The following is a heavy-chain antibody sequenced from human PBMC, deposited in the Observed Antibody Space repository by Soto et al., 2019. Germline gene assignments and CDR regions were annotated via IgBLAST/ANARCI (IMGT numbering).Heavy chain of an antibody. CDR1: GFTFSSYA. CDR2: ISGSGGST. J-gene: IGHJ4*02. D-gene: IGHD3-16*02. V-gene: IGHV3-23*01. CDR3: ASRGMITFGGVIVISDY. Sequence: EVQLLESGGGLVQPGGSLRLSCAASGFTFSSYAMSWVRQAPGKGLEWVSAISGSGGSTYYADSVKGRFTTSRDNSKNTLYLQMISLRAEDTAVYYCASRGMITFGGVIVISDYWGQGTLVTVSS.